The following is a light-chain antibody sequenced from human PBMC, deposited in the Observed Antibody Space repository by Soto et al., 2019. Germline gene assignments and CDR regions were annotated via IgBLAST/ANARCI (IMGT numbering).Light chain of an antibody. CDR1: QSVNSNY. CDR3: QQYGSSPRT. Sequence: EIVLAQSPGILSLSPGERATLSCRASQSVNSNYLAWYQQKPGQAPRLLIYNASSRATGIPVRFSGSGSGTDFTLAISRLEPEDFAMYYCQQYGSSPRTFGQGTKVDI. CDR2: NAS. J-gene: IGKJ1*01. V-gene: IGKV3-20*01.